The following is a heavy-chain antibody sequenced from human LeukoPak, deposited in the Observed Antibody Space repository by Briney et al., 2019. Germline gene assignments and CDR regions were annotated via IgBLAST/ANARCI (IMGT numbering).Heavy chain of an antibody. D-gene: IGHD2-2*01. CDR1: GGTFSSYA. CDR2: IIPIFGTA. CDR3: ARDVYCSSTGCYRIEGYYYYGMDV. V-gene: IGHV1-69*05. J-gene: IGHJ6*02. Sequence: ASVKVSCKASGGTFSSYAISWVRQAPGQGLEWMGGIIPIFGTANYAQKLQGRVTMTTDTSTSTAYMELRSLRSDDTAVYYCARDVYCSSTGCYRIEGYYYYGMDVWGQGTTVTVSS.